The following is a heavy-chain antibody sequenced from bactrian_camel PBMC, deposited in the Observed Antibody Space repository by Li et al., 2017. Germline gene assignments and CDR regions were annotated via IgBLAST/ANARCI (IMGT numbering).Heavy chain of an antibody. D-gene: IGHD2*01. CDR2: IDSSGST. CDR1: GYTGGRNC. Sequence: QVQLVESGGGSVQTGGSLRLSCAASGYTGGRNCMAWFRQAPGKEREGIATIDSSGSTQYADSVQGRFAIYKDNAKNILYLQMNNLKPEDSATYRCAASWDVTAAAALGRIASPEFGYWGDGTQVTVS. J-gene: IGHJ6*01. V-gene: IGHV3S55*01. CDR3: AASWDVTAAAALGRIASPEFGY.